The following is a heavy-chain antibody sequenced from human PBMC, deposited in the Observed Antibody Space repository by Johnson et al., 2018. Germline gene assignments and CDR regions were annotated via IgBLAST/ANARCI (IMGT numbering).Heavy chain of an antibody. Sequence: VQLVESGGGLVQPGRSLRLSCAVSGFIFHDYAMHWVRQDPGKGLEWVSGISWNSGSIGYADSVKGRFTISRDNGKNSLYLQMNSLRVEDTAVYYCAKDRGFYGSGVGRQGLYFYMDVWGKGTTVTVSS. J-gene: IGHJ6*03. V-gene: IGHV3-9*01. CDR1: GFIFHDYA. D-gene: IGHD3-10*01. CDR2: ISWNSGSI. CDR3: AKDRGFYGSGVGRQGLYFYMDV.